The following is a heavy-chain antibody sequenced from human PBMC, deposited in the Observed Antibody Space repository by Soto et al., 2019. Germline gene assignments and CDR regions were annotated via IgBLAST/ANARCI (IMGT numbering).Heavy chain of an antibody. Sequence: QVQLVQSGAEVKKPGSSVKVSCKASGGSLSNYGISWVRQAPGQGLEWMGAIIPVFGTPNYAQKFQDRVTITADESTTTVYMEVRSLPSEATAVYYCARGDATKIVVTTYYAMDVWGQGTTVTVSS. V-gene: IGHV1-69*12. J-gene: IGHJ6*02. CDR3: ARGDATKIVVTTYYAMDV. CDR1: GGSLSNYG. D-gene: IGHD3-22*01. CDR2: IIPVFGTP.